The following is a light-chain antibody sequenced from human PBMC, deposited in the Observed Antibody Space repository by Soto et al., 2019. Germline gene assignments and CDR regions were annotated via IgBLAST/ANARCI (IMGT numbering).Light chain of an antibody. J-gene: IGLJ1*01. CDR1: IRAVGGYNY. CDR2: EVS. Sequence: SARTQPASVSGSPGPEVTISCTGTIRAVGGYNYVSCYQQHPGKAPKLMIYEVSNRPSGVSNRFSVSKSGNTASLTISGLQAEDEADYYCSSYTSSTLYVFGTGTKVTV. CDR3: SSYTSSTLYV. V-gene: IGLV2-14*01.